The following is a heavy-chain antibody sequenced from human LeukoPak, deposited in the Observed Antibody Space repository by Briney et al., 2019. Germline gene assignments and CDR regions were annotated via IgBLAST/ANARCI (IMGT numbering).Heavy chain of an antibody. Sequence: PSETLSLTCIVSGGPISGYYWSWIRQPPGKGLEWIGHVSNSGITNYNPSLKSRVAISVDTSKNQFSLKLSSVTAADTAVYYCARAGYSTTKIFDYWGQGALVTVSS. CDR1: GGPISGYY. CDR2: VSNSGIT. V-gene: IGHV4-59*12. J-gene: IGHJ4*02. CDR3: ARAGYSTTKIFDY. D-gene: IGHD5-12*01.